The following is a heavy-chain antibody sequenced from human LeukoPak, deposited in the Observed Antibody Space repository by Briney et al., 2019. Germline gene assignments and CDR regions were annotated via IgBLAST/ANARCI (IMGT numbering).Heavy chain of an antibody. CDR3: ARGRVSSSTWYSTYCYFFYMDF. J-gene: IGHJ6*03. Sequence: PSETLSLTCTVSGGSISSYYWTWIRQPPGKGLEWIGYVDHTGSTKFNPPLNGRVSISRDTSNNFFSLRLRSVTAADTAVYFCARGRVSSSTWYSTYCYFFYMDFWGKGTTVTVSS. CDR2: VDHTGST. D-gene: IGHD4-11*01. CDR1: GGSISSYY. V-gene: IGHV4-59*01.